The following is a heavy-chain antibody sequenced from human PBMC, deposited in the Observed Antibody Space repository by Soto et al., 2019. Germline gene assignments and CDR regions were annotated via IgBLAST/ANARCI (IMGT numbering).Heavy chain of an antibody. J-gene: IGHJ3*02. CDR2: ISAYNGNT. Sequence: ASVKVSCKASGYTFTIYGISWVRQAPGQGLEWMGWISAYNGNTNYAQKLQGRVTMTTDTSTSTAYMELRSLRSDDTAVYYCARDLQQWLVGAFDIWGQGTMVTVSS. CDR1: GYTFTIYG. D-gene: IGHD6-19*01. V-gene: IGHV1-18*01. CDR3: ARDLQQWLVGAFDI.